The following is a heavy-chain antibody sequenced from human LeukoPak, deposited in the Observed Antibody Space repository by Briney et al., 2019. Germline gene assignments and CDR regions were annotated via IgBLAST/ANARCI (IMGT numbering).Heavy chain of an antibody. Sequence: GGSLRLSCVVSGFTFSNYAMTWVRQAPGKGLEWVSYISSSGSTIYYADSVKGRFTISRDNAKNSLYLQMNSLRAEDTAVYYCARGIIVEMATEGFDYWGQGTLVTVSS. CDR1: GFTFSNYA. CDR3: ARGIIVEMATEGFDY. D-gene: IGHD5-24*01. J-gene: IGHJ4*02. CDR2: ISSSGSTI. V-gene: IGHV3-11*01.